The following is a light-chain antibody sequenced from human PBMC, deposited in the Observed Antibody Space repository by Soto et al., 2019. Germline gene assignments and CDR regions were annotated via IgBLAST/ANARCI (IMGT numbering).Light chain of an antibody. CDR1: SSNIGSNT. CDR2: SNN. Sequence: QSVLTQPPSASGTPGQRVTISCSGSSSNIGSNTVNWYKQLPGTAPKLLIYSNNQRPSGVPDRFSGSKSGTSASLAISGLQSEDEADYYCAAWDDSLNVWVFGGGTKLTVL. J-gene: IGLJ3*02. CDR3: AAWDDSLNVWV. V-gene: IGLV1-44*01.